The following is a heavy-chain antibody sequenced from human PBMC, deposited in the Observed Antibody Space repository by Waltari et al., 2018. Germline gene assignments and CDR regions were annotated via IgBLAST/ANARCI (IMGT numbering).Heavy chain of an antibody. CDR1: GFTFSTYC. V-gene: IGHV3-74*03. Sequence: EVQLVESGGGLVQPGGALRLSCEAYGFTFSTYCMHWVRQVTGKGLGWVGRITGDGSGTTYAASVKGRFTISRDNAKNTLFLQMNSLRDEDTAVYYCVRYVVVTAGDYWGQGTLVAVSS. CDR2: ITGDGSGT. D-gene: IGHD2-21*02. CDR3: VRYVVVTAGDY. J-gene: IGHJ4*02.